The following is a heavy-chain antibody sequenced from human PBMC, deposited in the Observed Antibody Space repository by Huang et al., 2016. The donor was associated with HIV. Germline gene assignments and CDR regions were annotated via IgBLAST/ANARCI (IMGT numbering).Heavy chain of an antibody. D-gene: IGHD3-9*01. V-gene: IGHV3-74*01. CDR2: SKSDGTYI. CDR3: AVGGRTASYFHFDP. J-gene: IGHJ5*02. CDR1: GFTFLDFW. Sequence: EVRFQESGGGQVQPGGSLKLSCVASGFTFLDFWMHCARQVPGGGWVGVARSKSDGTYIDYADSVRGRFVVARNNARDILSLEMSSLRPEDTGVYFCAVGGRTASYFHFDPRGQGIPVIV.